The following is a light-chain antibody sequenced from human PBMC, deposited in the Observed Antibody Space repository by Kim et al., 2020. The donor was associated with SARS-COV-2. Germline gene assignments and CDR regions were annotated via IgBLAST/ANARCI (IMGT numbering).Light chain of an antibody. CDR2: GEY. CDR3: TCRDSSGNRV. J-gene: IGLJ3*02. CDR1: SLRTSF. Sequence: SSELTQDPAVSVALGHTVRIRCQGDSLRTSFASWYQQKPGQAPVLVMYGEYSRPSGIPDRFFGSSSGNTASLTIIGAQAEDEVDYYCTCRDSSGNRVFGG. V-gene: IGLV3-19*01.